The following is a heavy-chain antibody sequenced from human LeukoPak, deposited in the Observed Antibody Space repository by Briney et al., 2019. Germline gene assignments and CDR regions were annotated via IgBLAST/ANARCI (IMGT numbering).Heavy chain of an antibody. CDR2: ISSSGSTI. V-gene: IGHV3-48*03. J-gene: IGHJ3*02. CDR1: GFTFSSYE. Sequence: GGSLRLSCAASGFTFSSYEMNWVRQAPGKGLEWVSYISSSGSTIYYADSVKGRFTISRDNAKNSLYLQMNSLRAEDTAVYYCARYPRVDYYDSSGPRNAFDIWGQGTMVTVSS. CDR3: ARYPRVDYYDSSGPRNAFDI. D-gene: IGHD3-22*01.